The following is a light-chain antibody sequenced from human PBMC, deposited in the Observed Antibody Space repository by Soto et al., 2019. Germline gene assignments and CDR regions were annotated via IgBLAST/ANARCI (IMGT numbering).Light chain of an antibody. Sequence: FVLPQSPATLSFSPGERATVSCRASQTVSSSLAWYQQKPGQAPRLLIYEASNRATGIPARFSGSGSGADFTLTISSLEPEDFALYYCQQHINWPLTFGGGTNVDIK. V-gene: IGKV3-11*01. CDR1: QTVSSS. J-gene: IGKJ4*01. CDR2: EAS. CDR3: QQHINWPLT.